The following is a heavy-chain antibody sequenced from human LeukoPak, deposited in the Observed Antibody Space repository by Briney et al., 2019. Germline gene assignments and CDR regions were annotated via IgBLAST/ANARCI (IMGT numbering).Heavy chain of an antibody. V-gene: IGHV3-64D*08. Sequence: QPGGSLRLSCSASGFTFSSYVMYWVRQAPGKALEYVSAINNNGGTTSYADSVKGRFTISRDNSKNTLSLQMSSLRVEDTAVYYRVKAQGYCGSGTCYFDYWGRGTLVTVSS. D-gene: IGHD2-15*01. CDR1: GFTFSSYV. CDR2: INNNGGTT. J-gene: IGHJ4*02. CDR3: VKAQGYCGSGTCYFDY.